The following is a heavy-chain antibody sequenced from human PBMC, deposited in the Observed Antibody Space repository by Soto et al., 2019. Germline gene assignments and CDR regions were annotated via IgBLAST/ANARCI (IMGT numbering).Heavy chain of an antibody. J-gene: IGHJ4*02. CDR1: GFTFSNYI. Sequence: EVQLLESGGNLVQPGGSLRLSCGASGFTFSNYIMSWVRQAPGKGLEWVSTISGSADSTYYADSVKGRFTISRDNSKNTVYLQMNSLRAEDTAVYYCAKGGLGYCSSTSCLFHFDYWGQGTLVTVFS. V-gene: IGHV3-23*01. D-gene: IGHD2-2*01. CDR3: AKGGLGYCSSTSCLFHFDY. CDR2: ISGSADST.